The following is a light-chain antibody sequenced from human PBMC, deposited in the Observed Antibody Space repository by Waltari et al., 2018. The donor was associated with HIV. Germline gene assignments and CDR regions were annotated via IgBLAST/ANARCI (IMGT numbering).Light chain of an antibody. CDR3: GTWDSSLSAGV. V-gene: IGLV1-51*01. CDR2: DNN. J-gene: IGLJ2*01. CDR1: SSNIGNNY. Sequence: QSVLTQPPSVSAAPGQKVTIPCPGSSSNIGNNYVSCYQHLPGTAPKVLIYDNNKRPSGIPDRFSGSKSGTSATLGITALQTGDEADYYCGTWDSSLSAGVFGGGTKLTVL.